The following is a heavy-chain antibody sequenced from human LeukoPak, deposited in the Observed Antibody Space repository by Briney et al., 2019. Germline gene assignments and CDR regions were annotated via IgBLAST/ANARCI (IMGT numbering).Heavy chain of an antibody. Sequence: GGSLRLSCAASGFTFSSYGMHWVRQAPGKGLEWVAVISYDGSNKYYADSVRGRFTISRDNSKNTLYLQMNSLRAEDTAVYYCAKTTGSSGRTTYYFDYWGQGTLVTVSS. CDR3: AKTTGSSGRTTYYFDY. V-gene: IGHV3-30*18. CDR1: GFTFSSYG. J-gene: IGHJ4*02. CDR2: ISYDGSNK. D-gene: IGHD3-10*01.